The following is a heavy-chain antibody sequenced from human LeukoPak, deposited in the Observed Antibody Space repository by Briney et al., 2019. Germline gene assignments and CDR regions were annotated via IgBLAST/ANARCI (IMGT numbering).Heavy chain of an antibody. J-gene: IGHJ4*02. CDR3: ASQYSSSWFTFDY. CDR1: GFTLSSYG. CDR2: IRYDGSNK. D-gene: IGHD6-13*01. V-gene: IGHV3-30*02. Sequence: PGGSLRLSCAASGFTLSSYGMHWVRQAPGKGLEWVAFIRYDGSNKYYADSVKGRFTISRDNSKNTLYLQMNSLRAEDTAVYYCASQYSSSWFTFDYWGQGTLVTVSS.